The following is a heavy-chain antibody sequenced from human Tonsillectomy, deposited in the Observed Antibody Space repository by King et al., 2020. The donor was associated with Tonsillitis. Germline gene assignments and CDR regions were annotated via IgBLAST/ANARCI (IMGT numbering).Heavy chain of an antibody. CDR2: IYTSGST. Sequence: VQLQESGPGLVKPSETLSLTCTVSGGSISSYYWSWIRPPAGKGLEWIGRIYTSGSTNYNPSLKSRVTMSVDTSKNQFSLKLSSVTAADTAVYYCARSQPPYDSSGYYQFGYWGQGTLVTVSS. D-gene: IGHD3-22*01. CDR1: GGSISSYY. V-gene: IGHV4-4*07. CDR3: ARSQPPYDSSGYYQFGY. J-gene: IGHJ4*02.